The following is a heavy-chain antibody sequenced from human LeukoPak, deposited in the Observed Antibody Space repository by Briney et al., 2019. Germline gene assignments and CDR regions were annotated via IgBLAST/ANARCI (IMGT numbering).Heavy chain of an antibody. J-gene: IGHJ5*02. CDR2: ISGSGGST. Sequence: PGGSLRLSCAASGFTFSSYGMSWVRQAPGKGLEWVSAISGSGGSTYYADSVKGRFTISRDNSKNTLYLQVNSLRAEDTAVYYCAKENRFDWLLLTKDWFDPWGQGTLVTVSS. CDR1: GFTFSSYG. V-gene: IGHV3-23*01. D-gene: IGHD3-9*01. CDR3: AKENRFDWLLLTKDWFDP.